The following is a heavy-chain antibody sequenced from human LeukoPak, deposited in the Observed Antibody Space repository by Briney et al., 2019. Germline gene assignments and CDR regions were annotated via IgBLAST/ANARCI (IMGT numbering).Heavy chain of an antibody. CDR3: ARYYCSGGGCYSLADY. J-gene: IGHJ4*02. Sequence: SETLSLTCAVYGGSFNDYYWSWIRQSPGKGLEWIGEITHSGTTNYNPSPKSRVTMSVDPSKNQFSLKLSSVTAADTAVYYCARYYCSGGGCYSLADYWGQGNMVTVSS. CDR2: ITHSGTT. V-gene: IGHV4-34*10. CDR1: GGSFNDYY. D-gene: IGHD2-15*01.